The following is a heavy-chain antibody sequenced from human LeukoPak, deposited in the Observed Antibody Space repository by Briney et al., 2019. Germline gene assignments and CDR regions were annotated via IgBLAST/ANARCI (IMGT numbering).Heavy chain of an antibody. D-gene: IGHD6-6*01. V-gene: IGHV3-30*02. Sequence: GGSLRLSCAASGFTFKTYGMHWVRQAPGKGLEWVAFIRYDGSDKYYADSVKGRFTISRDNSKNTLYLQMNSLRAEDTAVYYCARGPYSSSFRVGDYWGQGTLVTVSS. CDR2: IRYDGSDK. J-gene: IGHJ4*02. CDR3: ARGPYSSSFRVGDY. CDR1: GFTFKTYG.